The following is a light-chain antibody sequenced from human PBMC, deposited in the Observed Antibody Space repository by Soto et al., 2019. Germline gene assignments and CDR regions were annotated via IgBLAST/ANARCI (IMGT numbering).Light chain of an antibody. Sequence: DIVMTQSPDSLAASLGERATINCKSSQSVLYRSSNKNYLAWYQQKPGQPPKLLIYWASTRESGVPDRFSGSGSGTDFTLTISSLQAEDVAVYYCQQYYSAPQTFGQGTKLEIK. V-gene: IGKV4-1*01. CDR2: WAS. CDR3: QQYYSAPQT. J-gene: IGKJ2*01. CDR1: QSVLYRSSNKNY.